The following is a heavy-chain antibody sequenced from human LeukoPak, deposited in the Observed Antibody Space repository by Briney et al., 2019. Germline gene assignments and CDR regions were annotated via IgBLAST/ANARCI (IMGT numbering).Heavy chain of an antibody. J-gene: IGHJ4*02. D-gene: IGHD2-8*01. V-gene: IGHV3-74*01. CDR3: VQALLVSDDY. Sequence: PGGSLRLSCAASGFTFSRSWMHSVRQVPGEGLVWVSRMNSDGSTTTYADSVKGRFTISRDNAKNTLYLQMNSLRVEDTAVYYCVQALLVSDDYWGQGTLVTVSS. CDR2: MNSDGSTT. CDR1: GFTFSRSW.